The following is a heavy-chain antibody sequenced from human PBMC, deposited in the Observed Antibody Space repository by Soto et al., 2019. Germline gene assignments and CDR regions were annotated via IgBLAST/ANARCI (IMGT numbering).Heavy chain of an antibody. D-gene: IGHD3-10*01. CDR2: IYHSGGA. V-gene: IGHV4-31*03. Sequence: SETLSLTCTVSGDSITSGGYYWSWLRQPPGKGLEWIGYIYHSGGASYNPSLRGRAVISIDTSKNQFSLRLNAVTAADTATYYCARDYYGAGSQYYYYGMEVWRQGTTVTVSS. CDR1: GDSITSGGYY. CDR3: ARDYYGAGSQYYYYGMEV. J-gene: IGHJ6*02.